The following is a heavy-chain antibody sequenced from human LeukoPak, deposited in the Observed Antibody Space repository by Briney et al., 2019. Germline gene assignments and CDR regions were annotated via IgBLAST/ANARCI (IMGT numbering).Heavy chain of an antibody. D-gene: IGHD3-3*01. J-gene: IGHJ5*02. V-gene: IGHV3-53*01. CDR2: IYSGGST. Sequence: GGSLRLSCAASGFTVSSNYMSWVRQAPGKGLEWVSVIYSGGSTYYADSVKGRFTISRDNSKNTLYLQMNGLRAEDTAVYYCARGPYYELRSFDPWGQGTLVTVSS. CDR3: ARGPYYELRSFDP. CDR1: GFTVSSNY.